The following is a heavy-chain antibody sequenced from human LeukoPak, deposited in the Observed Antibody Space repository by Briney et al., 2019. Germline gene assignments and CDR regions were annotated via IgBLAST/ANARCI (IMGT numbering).Heavy chain of an antibody. Sequence: PSETLSLTCTVSGGSISSYYWSWIRKPAGKGLEWIGRIYTSGSTNYNPSLKSRVTISVDTSKNQFSLTLSSVTAADTAVYYCARARYDYVWGSYRYDYYYYYMDVWGKGTTVTISS. D-gene: IGHD3-16*02. V-gene: IGHV4-4*07. CDR2: IYTSGST. J-gene: IGHJ6*03. CDR1: GGSISSYY. CDR3: ARARYDYVWGSYRYDYYYYYMDV.